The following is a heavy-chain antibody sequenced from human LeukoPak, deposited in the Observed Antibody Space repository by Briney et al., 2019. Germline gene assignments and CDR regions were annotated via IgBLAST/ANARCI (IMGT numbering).Heavy chain of an antibody. V-gene: IGHV3-33*08. CDR2: IWDDGSNK. J-gene: IGHJ3*02. D-gene: IGHD3-10*01. Sequence: PGGSLRLSCAASGFTFSSYAMHWVRQAPGKGLEWVAVIWDDGSNKYYADSVKGRFTISRDNSKNTLYLQVNSLRAEDTAVYYCARDANFGYDAFDIWGQGTMVTVSS. CDR1: GFTFSSYA. CDR3: ARDANFGYDAFDI.